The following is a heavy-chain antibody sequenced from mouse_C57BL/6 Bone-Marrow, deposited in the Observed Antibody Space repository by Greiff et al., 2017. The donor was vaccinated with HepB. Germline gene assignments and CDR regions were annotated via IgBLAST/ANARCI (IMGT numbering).Heavy chain of an antibody. V-gene: IGHV7-1*01. CDR2: SRNKANDYTT. J-gene: IGHJ1*03. CDR3: ARDAKVVAHWYFDV. D-gene: IGHD1-1*01. CDR1: GFTFSDFY. Sequence: EVQGVESGGGLVQSGRSLRLSCATSGFTFSDFYMEWVRQAPGKGLEWIAASRNKANDYTTEYSASVKGRFIVSRDTSQSILYLQMNALRAEDTAIYYCARDAKVVAHWYFDVWGTGTTVTVSS.